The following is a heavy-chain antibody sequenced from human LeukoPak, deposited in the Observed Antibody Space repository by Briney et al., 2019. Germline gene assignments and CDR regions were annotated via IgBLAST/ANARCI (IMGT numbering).Heavy chain of an antibody. CDR1: GFTFSTYT. CDR2: ITSSSAYT. Sequence: GGSLRLSCAASGFTFSTYTMNWVRQAPGKGLGWVSSITSSSAYTYYADSLKGRFTISRDNAKNSLYLQMDSLRADDTAVYYCATEYSGYFDYWGQGTLVTVSS. CDR3: ATEYSGYFDY. V-gene: IGHV3-21*01. D-gene: IGHD6-6*01. J-gene: IGHJ4*02.